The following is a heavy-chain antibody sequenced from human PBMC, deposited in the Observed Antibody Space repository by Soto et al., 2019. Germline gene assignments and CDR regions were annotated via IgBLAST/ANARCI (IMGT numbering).Heavy chain of an antibody. D-gene: IGHD3-22*01. Sequence: SETLSLTRTVAGGSISSYYWSWIRQPPGKGLEWIGYFFYSGSTNYNPPLKSRVTISVDTSKNQFSLKLNSVTAADTAVYYCARLWGYYNDYWGQGTLVTVSS. CDR3: ARLWGYYNDY. CDR2: FFYSGST. J-gene: IGHJ4*02. CDR1: GGSISSYY. V-gene: IGHV4-59*01.